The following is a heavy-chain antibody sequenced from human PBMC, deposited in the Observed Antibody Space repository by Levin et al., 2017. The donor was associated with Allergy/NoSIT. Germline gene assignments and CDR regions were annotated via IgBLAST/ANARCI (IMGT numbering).Heavy chain of an antibody. CDR1: GFTISEYA. J-gene: IGHJ3*01. CDR2: ITGGGFNT. CDR3: AKKQGGTSGFSLDV. D-gene: IGHD1-1*01. Sequence: SGGSLRLSCAVSGFTISEYAMACVRQAPGKGLEWVSVITGGGFNTYYGDSVKGRFTVSRDDSKDTLYLELNSLRAEDTAVYYCAKKQGGTSGFSLDVWGQGTMVTVSS. V-gene: IGHV3-23*01.